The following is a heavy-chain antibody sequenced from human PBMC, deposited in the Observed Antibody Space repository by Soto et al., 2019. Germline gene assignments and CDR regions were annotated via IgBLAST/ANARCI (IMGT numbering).Heavy chain of an antibody. J-gene: IGHJ4*02. V-gene: IGHV3-21*01. D-gene: IGHD4-17*01. Sequence: EVQLVESGGGLVKPGGSLRLSCAASGFTFSSYSMNWVRQAPGKWLQWVSSISSSSSYIYYEDSVKGRFTISRDNAKNSLYPQINSLRAPDTAVYYCARYGDCLDYWGQGTMVPVSS. CDR3: ARYGDCLDY. CDR2: ISSSSSYI. CDR1: GFTFSSYS.